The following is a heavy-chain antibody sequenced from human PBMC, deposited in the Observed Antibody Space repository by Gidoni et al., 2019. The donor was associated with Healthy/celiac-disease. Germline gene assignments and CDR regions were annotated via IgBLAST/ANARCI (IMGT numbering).Heavy chain of an antibody. D-gene: IGHD3-10*01. CDR1: GGTFSSYA. CDR3: ARARITMVRGVIGYYYYGMDV. V-gene: IGHV1-69*06. Sequence: QVQLVQSGAEVKKPGSSVKVSCKASGGTFSSYAISWVRQAPGQGLEWMGGIIPIFGTANYAQKFQGRVTITADKSTSTAYMELSSLRSEDTAVYYCARARITMVRGVIGYYYYGMDVWGQGTTVTVSS. CDR2: IIPIFGTA. J-gene: IGHJ6*02.